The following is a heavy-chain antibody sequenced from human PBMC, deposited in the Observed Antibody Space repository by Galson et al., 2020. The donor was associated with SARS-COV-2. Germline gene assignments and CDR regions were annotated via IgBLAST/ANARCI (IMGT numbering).Heavy chain of an antibody. CDR2: LHYSGNS. CDR3: ANEVSVRFLEWSNFFDP. J-gene: IGHJ5*02. CDR1: GGSMGGSTNY. V-gene: IGHV4-39*07. D-gene: IGHD3-3*01. Sequence: SETLSLTCSVSGGSMGGSTNYWGWIRQPPGKGLEWIGSLHYSGNSYYNPSLKSRVTISVDTSKNQVSLKLKSVTAADTAVYYCANEVSVRFLEWSNFFDPWGQGTLVTVSS.